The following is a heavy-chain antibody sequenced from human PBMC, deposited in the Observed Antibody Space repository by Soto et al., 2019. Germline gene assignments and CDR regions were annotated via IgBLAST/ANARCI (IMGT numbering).Heavy chain of an antibody. CDR3: ARSPNTYNILTGYSHYYYGMDV. Sequence: SETLSLTCTVSGGSISSYYWSWIRQPAGKGLEWIGRIYTSGSTTYNPSLKSRVTMSVDTSKNQFSLKLSSVTAADTAVYYCARSPNTYNILTGYSHYYYGMDVWGQGTTVTVSS. CDR1: GGSISSYY. J-gene: IGHJ6*02. D-gene: IGHD3-9*01. V-gene: IGHV4-4*07. CDR2: IYTSGST.